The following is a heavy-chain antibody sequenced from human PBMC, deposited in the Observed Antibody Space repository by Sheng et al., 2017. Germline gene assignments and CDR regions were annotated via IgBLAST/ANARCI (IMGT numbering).Heavy chain of an antibody. CDR1: GFIFSDHY. D-gene: IGHD6-19*01. J-gene: IGHJ6*03. V-gene: IGHV3-72*01. CDR2: SRSKAQGYTT. CDR3: VRGEADPSDFYMDV. Sequence: EVQLVESGGGLVQPGGSLRLSCVASGFIFSDHYMDWVRQAPGKGLEWVGRSRSKAQGYTTEYAASVKGRFTISREDSTNSVFLQMNSLKTEDTAVYYCVRGEADPSDFYMDVWGKGDQGHRLL.